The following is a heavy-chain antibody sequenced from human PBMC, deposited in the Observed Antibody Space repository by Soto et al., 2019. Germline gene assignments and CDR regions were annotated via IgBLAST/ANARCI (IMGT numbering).Heavy chain of an antibody. V-gene: IGHV1-8*01. D-gene: IGHD4-17*01. J-gene: IGHJ5*02. CDR1: GNTFTSYD. CDR2: MNPNSGNT. CDR3: ARGVKYGAYSRWFDP. Sequence: QVQLVQSGAEVKKPGVSVKVSCKASGNTFTSYDINWVRQATGQGLEYLGWMNPNSGNTAYVQKFQGRVTMTWDTSISTAYMELSSLRSEDTAVYFCARGVKYGAYSRWFDPWGQGTLVTVSS.